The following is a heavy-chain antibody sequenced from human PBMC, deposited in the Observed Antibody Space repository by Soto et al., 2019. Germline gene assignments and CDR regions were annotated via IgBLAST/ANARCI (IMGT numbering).Heavy chain of an antibody. J-gene: IGHJ6*02. V-gene: IGHV4-39*01. D-gene: IGHD3-3*01. CDR3: ARQGFWSGYPYYYYYGMDV. CDR1: GGSISSSSYY. Sequence: NPSETLSLTCTVSGGSISSSSYYWGWIRQPPGKGLEWIGSIYYSGSTYYNPSLKSRVTISVDTSKNQFSLKLSSVTAADTAVYYCARQGFWSGYPYYYYYGMDVWGQGTTVTVSS. CDR2: IYYSGST.